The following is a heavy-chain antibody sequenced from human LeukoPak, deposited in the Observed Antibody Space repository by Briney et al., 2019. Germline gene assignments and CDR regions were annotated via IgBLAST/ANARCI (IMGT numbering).Heavy chain of an antibody. CDR2: IYYSGST. CDR1: GGSISSYY. Sequence: SETLSLTCTVSGGSISSYYWGWLRQPPGKGLEGIGYIYYSGSTNYNPSLKSRVTISVDTSKNHFSLKLSSVPPAVTAVYYCARGGSTMVRGVINYYYYMDVWGKGTTVTVSS. D-gene: IGHD3-10*01. V-gene: IGHV4-59*01. CDR3: ARGGSTMVRGVINYYYYMDV. J-gene: IGHJ6*03.